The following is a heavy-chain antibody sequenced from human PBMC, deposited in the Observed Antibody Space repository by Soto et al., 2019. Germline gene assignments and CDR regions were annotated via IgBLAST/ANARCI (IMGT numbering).Heavy chain of an antibody. CDR2: ITGSGVST. CDR3: AKFCAGSGCPFRWIKY. J-gene: IGHJ4*02. D-gene: IGHD6-19*01. V-gene: IGHV3-23*01. Sequence: EVQLLESGGGLVQPGGSLRLSCAASGFTFSSYSMSWVRQAPGKGLEWVSVITGSGVSTYYADSLMGRFAISRYNSKSTVYLQINSLRAEYTAVYYWAKFCAGSGCPFRWIKYWCPGTLVTFSS. CDR1: GFTFSSYS.